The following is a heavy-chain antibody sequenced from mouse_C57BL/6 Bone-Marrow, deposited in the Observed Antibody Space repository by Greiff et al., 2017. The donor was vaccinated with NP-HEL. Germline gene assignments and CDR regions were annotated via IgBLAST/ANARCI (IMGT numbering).Heavy chain of an antibody. V-gene: IGHV1-50*01. D-gene: IGHD1-3*01. Sequence: QVQLQQPGAELVKPGASVKLSCKASGYTFTSYWMQWVKQRPGQGLEWIGEIDPSDSYTNYNQKFKGKATLTVDTSSSTAYMQLSSLTSEDSAVYYCARSLKAYWGQGTPVTVSA. CDR1: GYTFTSYW. J-gene: IGHJ3*01. CDR2: IDPSDSYT. CDR3: ARSLKAY.